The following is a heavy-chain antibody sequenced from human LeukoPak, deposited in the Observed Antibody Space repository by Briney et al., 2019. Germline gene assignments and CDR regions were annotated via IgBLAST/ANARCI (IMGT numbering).Heavy chain of an antibody. D-gene: IGHD3-3*01. CDR3: ARGLEWLTRRHTWCDP. J-gene: IGHJ5*02. V-gene: IGHV1-18*01. CDR2: MRAYNNNA. CDR1: VYTLTSYG. Sequence: ASLKVSCKASVYTLTSYGISWVRQAPGHRGEWMGGMRAYNNNAYYAQTPQRRVTMTTDTYTRTAYRALRSLRSDDTAVYYCARGLEWLTRRHTWCDPWGQGTLVTVSS.